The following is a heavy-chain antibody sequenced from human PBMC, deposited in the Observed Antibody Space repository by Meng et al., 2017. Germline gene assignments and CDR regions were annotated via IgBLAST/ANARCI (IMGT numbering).Heavy chain of an antibody. V-gene: IGHV1-18*01. J-gene: IGHJ5*02. CDR3: ARDRLRGEFDP. CDR1: GGTFSSYA. CDR2: ISAYNGNT. D-gene: IGHD3-10*01. Sequence: QVQLVQSGAEVKKPGSSVKVSCKASGGTFSSYAISWVRQAPGQGLEWMGWISAYNGNTNYAQKLQGRVTMTTDTSTSTAYMELRSLRSDDTTVYYCARDRLRGEFDPWGQGTLVTVSS.